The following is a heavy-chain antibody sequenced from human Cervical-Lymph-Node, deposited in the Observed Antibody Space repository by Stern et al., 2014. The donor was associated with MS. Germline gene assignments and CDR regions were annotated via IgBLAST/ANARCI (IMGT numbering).Heavy chain of an antibody. CDR2: IIPILGLP. V-gene: IGHV1-69*09. CDR3: AIGIVSNRAAATQHNLFDP. Sequence: VQLVESGAEVKKPGSSVNVSCKASGGTFTSSYAITWMRQAPGQGLEWMGRIIPILGLPNYAQKFQGRVTITADTSTSTAYMNLSSLRSEDTAVYYCAIGIVSNRAAATQHNLFDPWGQGTLVTVSS. J-gene: IGHJ5*02. D-gene: IGHD2-15*01. CDR1: GGTFTSSYA.